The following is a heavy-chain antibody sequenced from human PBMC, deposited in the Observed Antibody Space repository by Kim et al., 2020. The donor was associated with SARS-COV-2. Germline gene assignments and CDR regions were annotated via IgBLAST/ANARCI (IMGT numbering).Heavy chain of an antibody. J-gene: IGHJ4*02. Sequence: RFTISRDNSKSTVYLQVNSLRAEDTAVYYCAKGGATMVRGVIITQYYFDHWGQGTLVTVSS. CDR3: AKGGATMVRGVIITQYYFDH. D-gene: IGHD3-10*01. V-gene: IGHV3-23*01.